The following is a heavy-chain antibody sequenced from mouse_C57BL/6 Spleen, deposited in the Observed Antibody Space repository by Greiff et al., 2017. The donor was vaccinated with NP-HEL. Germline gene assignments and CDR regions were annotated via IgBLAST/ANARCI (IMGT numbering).Heavy chain of an antibody. Sequence: EVQLQQSGPELVKPGASVKISCKASGYSFTGYYMNWVKQSPEKSLEWIGKINPSTGGTTYNQKFKAKATLTVDKSSSTAYMQLKSLTSEDSAVYYCARLDAYYAMDYWGQGTSVTVSS. CDR3: ARLDAYYAMDY. CDR2: INPSTGGT. J-gene: IGHJ4*01. CDR1: GYSFTGYY. V-gene: IGHV1-42*01.